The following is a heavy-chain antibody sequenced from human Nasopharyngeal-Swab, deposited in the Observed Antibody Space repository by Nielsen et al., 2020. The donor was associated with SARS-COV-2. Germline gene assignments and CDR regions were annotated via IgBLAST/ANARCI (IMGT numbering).Heavy chain of an antibody. CDR1: GFTFSDYY. CDR3: ARDIYYDSKTPGY. D-gene: IGHD3-22*01. Sequence: GESLKISCAASGFTFSDYYMSWIRQAPGKGLEWVSYISSSGSTIYYADSVKGRFTISRDNSKNTLYLQMNSLRAEDTAVYYCARDIYYDSKTPGYWGQGTLVTVSS. CDR2: ISSSGSTI. J-gene: IGHJ4*02. V-gene: IGHV3-11*04.